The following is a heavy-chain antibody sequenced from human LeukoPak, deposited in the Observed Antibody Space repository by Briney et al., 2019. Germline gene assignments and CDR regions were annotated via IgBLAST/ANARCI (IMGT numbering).Heavy chain of an antibody. V-gene: IGHV3-72*01. CDR2: SRNRAKSYTT. CDR1: GFTFSDHY. CDR3: SRDATGDH. Sequence: EGSLRPSCAVSGFTFSDHYMDWVRQAPGKGLEWVGRSRNRAKSYTTDYAASVKGRFTISRDDSKSTLYLQMNSLETEDTAVYYCSRDATGDHWGQGTLVSVSS. J-gene: IGHJ4*02.